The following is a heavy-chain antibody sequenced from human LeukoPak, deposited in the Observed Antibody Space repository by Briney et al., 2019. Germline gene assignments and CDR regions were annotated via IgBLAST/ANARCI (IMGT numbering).Heavy chain of an antibody. Sequence: ASVKVSCKASGYTFNSYGISWVRQAPGQGLEWMGWISAYNGNTNYAQKLQGRVTMTTDTSTSTAYMELRSLRSDDTAVYYCARGGFYDILTGSAPGWFDPWGQGTLVTVSS. D-gene: IGHD3-9*01. CDR3: ARGGFYDILTGSAPGWFDP. CDR2: ISAYNGNT. J-gene: IGHJ5*02. CDR1: GYTFNSYG. V-gene: IGHV1-18*01.